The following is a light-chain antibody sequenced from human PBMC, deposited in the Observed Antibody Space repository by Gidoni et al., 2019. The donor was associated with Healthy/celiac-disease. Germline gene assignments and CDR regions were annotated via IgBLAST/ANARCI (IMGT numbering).Light chain of an antibody. V-gene: IGKV3D-11*01. CDR3: QQRSNWHPIT. CDR2: DAS. J-gene: IGKJ5*01. CDR1: QGVSSY. Sequence: EIVLTQSPATLSLSPGERATLSCRASQGVSSYLAWYQQKPGQAPRLLIYDASNRATGIPARFSCSGPGTDFTLPISSLEPEDFAVYYCQQRSNWHPITFGQGTRLEIK.